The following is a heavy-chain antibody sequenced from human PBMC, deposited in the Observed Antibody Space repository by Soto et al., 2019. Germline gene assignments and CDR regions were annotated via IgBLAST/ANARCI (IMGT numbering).Heavy chain of an antibody. CDR2: IYWDDDK. V-gene: IGHV2-5*02. J-gene: IGHJ3*02. D-gene: IGHD3-10*01. Sequence: QITLRESGLTLVKPTQTLTLTCTFSGFSLSTSGVGVAWIRQPPGKALEWLALIYWDDDKRYSPSLKSRLIITKDTYKNPVVLTMTNMDPVDTATYYCAHTLYYYGSRAFDIWGQGTMVAVSS. CDR3: AHTLYYYGSRAFDI. CDR1: GFSLSTSGVG.